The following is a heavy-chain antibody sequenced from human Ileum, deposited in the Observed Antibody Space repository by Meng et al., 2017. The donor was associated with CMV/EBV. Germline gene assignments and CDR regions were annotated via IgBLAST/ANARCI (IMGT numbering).Heavy chain of an antibody. Sequence: QVHPQGPGPGMVKPSETLSLTCAVSGGSISTYYWTWVRQPAGKGLEWIGRINAGGSTNDNPSLKSRVTMSVDTSKNQFSLKVTSVTAADTAVYYCAREENTVNQFEYWGQGTLVTVSS. D-gene: IGHD4-17*01. V-gene: IGHV4-4*07. CDR2: INAGGST. CDR1: GGSISTYY. J-gene: IGHJ4*02. CDR3: AREENTVNQFEY.